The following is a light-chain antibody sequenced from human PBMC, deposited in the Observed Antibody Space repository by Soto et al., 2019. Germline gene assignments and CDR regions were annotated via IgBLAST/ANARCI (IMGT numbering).Light chain of an antibody. CDR3: QQYGSSPQWT. J-gene: IGKJ1*01. V-gene: IGKV3-20*01. CDR1: QSVSSSY. CDR2: GAS. Sequence: EIVLTQSPGTLSLSPGERATLSCRASQSVSSSYLAWYQQKPGQAPRLLIYGASSRATGIPDRFSGSGSGTDFTLTISRLELEDFAVYYCQQYGSSPQWTFGQGTKVDIK.